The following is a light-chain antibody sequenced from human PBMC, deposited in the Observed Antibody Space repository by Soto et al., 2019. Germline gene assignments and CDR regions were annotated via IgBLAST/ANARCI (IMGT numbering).Light chain of an antibody. CDR1: QSVSSSY. CDR2: GAS. CDR3: QQYGSSPQT. Sequence: EIVLTQSPGTLSLSPGERATLSCRASQSVSSSYLAWYQQKPGQAPRLLIYGASGRATGIPDRFSGSGSGTDYALTISRLEREEFAVYYCQQYGSSPQTFGQGTKVEIK. V-gene: IGKV3-20*01. J-gene: IGKJ1*01.